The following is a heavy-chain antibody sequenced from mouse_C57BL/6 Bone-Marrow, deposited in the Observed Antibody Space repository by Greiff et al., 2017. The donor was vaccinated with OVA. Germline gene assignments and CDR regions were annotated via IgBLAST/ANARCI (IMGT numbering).Heavy chain of an antibody. D-gene: IGHD1-1*01. CDR2: IWWDDDK. V-gene: IGHV8-8*01. J-gene: IGHJ1*03. CDR1: GFSLSTFGMG. Sequence: QVTLKESGPGILQPSQTLSLTCSFSGFSLSTFGMGVGWIRQPSGKGLEWLAHIWWDDDKYYNTAMKSRITISKDTSKNQVFLKIANVDTADTATYYCARRSGYYDGSNFDVWGTGTTVTVSS. CDR3: ARRSGYYDGSNFDV.